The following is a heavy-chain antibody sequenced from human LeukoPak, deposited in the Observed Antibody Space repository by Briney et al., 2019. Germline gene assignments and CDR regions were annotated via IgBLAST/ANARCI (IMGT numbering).Heavy chain of an antibody. J-gene: IGHJ4*02. V-gene: IGHV1-18*01. Sequence: ASVKVSCKASGYTFTSYSISWVRQAPGQGLEWMGWISAYNGNTNYAQKLQGRVTMTTDTSTSTAYMELRSLRSDDTAVYYCARDGRGYYDSSGYRNWGQGTLVTVSS. CDR3: ARDGRGYYDSSGYRN. CDR1: GYTFTSYS. CDR2: ISAYNGNT. D-gene: IGHD3-22*01.